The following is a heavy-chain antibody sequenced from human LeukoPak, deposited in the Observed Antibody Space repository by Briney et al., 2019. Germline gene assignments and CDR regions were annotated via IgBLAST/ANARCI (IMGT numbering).Heavy chain of an antibody. CDR2: IWPDGSKK. J-gene: IGHJ4*02. CDR1: GFTFSTYA. CDR3: AKISSSADSNFDY. V-gene: IGHV3-30*02. D-gene: IGHD6-25*01. Sequence: GASLRLSCAASGFTFSTYAMHWVRQAPGKGLEWVAFIWPDGSKKYYADSVKGRFAISRENSKNTVYLQMNDLRPEDTALYFCAKISSSADSNFDYWGQGTLLPVSS.